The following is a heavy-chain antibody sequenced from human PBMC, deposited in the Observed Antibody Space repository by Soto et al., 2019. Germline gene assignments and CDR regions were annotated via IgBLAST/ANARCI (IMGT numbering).Heavy chain of an antibody. CDR1: GFTFSDYY. CDR3: VRCLLGVGDASDI. J-gene: IGHJ3*02. Sequence: QVHLVESGGGLVKPGGSLRLSCAASGFTFSDYYMVWVRQAPGKGLEWISYISNGGATVYYADSVKGRFTISRDNGRNSMLLQMNSLTADDTAVYYCVRCLLGVGDASDIWGRGTTVTVSS. CDR2: ISNGGATV. D-gene: IGHD2-8*01. V-gene: IGHV3-11*01.